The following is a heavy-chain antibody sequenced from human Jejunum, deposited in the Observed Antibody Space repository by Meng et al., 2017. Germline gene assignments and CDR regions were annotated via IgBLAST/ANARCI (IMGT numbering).Heavy chain of an antibody. Sequence: GGSLRLSCAASGFTFSTYWMSWVRQTPGKGLEWVANIKQDGSEQYYVDSVKGRFTISRDNAKNSLFLQMNSLRAEDSAVYYCARVRIIRSRSVFDYWGQGTLVTGSS. V-gene: IGHV3-7*01. CDR2: IKQDGSEQ. J-gene: IGHJ4*02. D-gene: IGHD3-3*01. CDR1: GFTFSTYW. CDR3: ARVRIIRSRSVFDY.